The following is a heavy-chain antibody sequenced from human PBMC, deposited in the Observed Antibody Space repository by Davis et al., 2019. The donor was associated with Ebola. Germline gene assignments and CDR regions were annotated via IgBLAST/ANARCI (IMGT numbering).Heavy chain of an antibody. CDR2: IYHSGST. J-gene: IGHJ4*02. Sequence: ESLKISCAASGFTFSSYWMSWVRQPPGKGLEWIGEIYHSGSTNYNPSLKSRVTISVDKSKNQFSLKLSSVTAADTAVYYCAEWLPNKDYWGQGTLVTVSS. CDR1: GFTFSSYW. V-gene: IGHV4-34*08. D-gene: IGHD5-12*01. CDR3: AEWLPNKDY.